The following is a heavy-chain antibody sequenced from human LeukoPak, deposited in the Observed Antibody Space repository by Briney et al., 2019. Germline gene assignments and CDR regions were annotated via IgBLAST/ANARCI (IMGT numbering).Heavy chain of an antibody. J-gene: IGHJ4*02. CDR3: ARTPPGYSYGFDY. CDR2: ISSSGSTK. Sequence: PGGSLRLSCAASGFTFSSYEMNWVRQAPGKGLEWISYISSSGSTKYYADSVKGRFTISRDNAKNSLFLQMNSLRAEDTAVYYCARTPPGYSYGFDYWGQGTLVTVSS. V-gene: IGHV3-48*03. CDR1: GFTFSSYE. D-gene: IGHD5-18*01.